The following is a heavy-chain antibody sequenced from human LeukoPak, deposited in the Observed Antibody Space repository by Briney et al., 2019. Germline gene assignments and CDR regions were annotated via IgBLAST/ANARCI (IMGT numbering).Heavy chain of an antibody. CDR3: ARGRDYDYVWGSYRTNWFDP. Sequence: SETLSLTCTVSGGSISSSSYYWGWIRQPPGKGLEWIGSIYYSDNIYYNPSLKSRVTISVDTSKNQFSLKLSSVTAADTAVYYCARGRDYDYVWGSYRTNWFDPWGQGTLVTVSS. CDR1: GGSISSSSYY. J-gene: IGHJ5*02. CDR2: IYYSDNI. D-gene: IGHD3-16*02. V-gene: IGHV4-39*07.